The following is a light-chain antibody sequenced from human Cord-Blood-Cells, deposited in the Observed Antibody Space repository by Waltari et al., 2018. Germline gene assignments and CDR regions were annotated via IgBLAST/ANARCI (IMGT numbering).Light chain of an antibody. J-gene: IGKJ4*01. CDR3: QQYGSSLALT. Sequence: DIVLMQSPGTLSLSPGDRATLSCRASQSVSSSYLDWYQQKPGQAPRLLIYGASIRATGIPDRFSGSGSGTDFTLTISRLEPEDFAVYYCQQYGSSLALTFGGGTKVEIK. V-gene: IGKV3-20*01. CDR2: GAS. CDR1: QSVSSSY.